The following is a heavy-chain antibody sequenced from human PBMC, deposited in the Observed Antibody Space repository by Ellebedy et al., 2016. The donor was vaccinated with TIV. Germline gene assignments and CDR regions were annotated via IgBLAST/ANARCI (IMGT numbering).Heavy chain of an antibody. CDR3: AREVVVITTGWFDP. Sequence: ASVKVSCXASGYTFTSYAMHWVRQAPGQRLEWMGWINAGTGNTKYSQKFQGRVTITRDTSASTAYMGLSSLRSEDTAVYYCAREVVVITTGWFDPWGQGTLVTVSS. V-gene: IGHV1-3*01. CDR1: GYTFTSYA. J-gene: IGHJ5*02. D-gene: IGHD3-22*01. CDR2: INAGTGNT.